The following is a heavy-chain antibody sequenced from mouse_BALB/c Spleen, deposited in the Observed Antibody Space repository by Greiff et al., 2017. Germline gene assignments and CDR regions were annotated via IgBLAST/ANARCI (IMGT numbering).Heavy chain of an antibody. CDR3: ASAIYYDYPAWFAY. CDR1: GDSITSGY. V-gene: IGHV3-8*02. Sequence: EVQLQQSGPSLVKPSQTLSLTCSVTGDSITSGYWNWIRKFPGNKLEYMGYISYSGSTYYNPSLKSRISITRDTSKNQYYLQLNSVTTEDTATYYCASAIYYDYPAWFAYWGQGTLVTVSA. J-gene: IGHJ3*01. D-gene: IGHD2-4*01. CDR2: ISYSGST.